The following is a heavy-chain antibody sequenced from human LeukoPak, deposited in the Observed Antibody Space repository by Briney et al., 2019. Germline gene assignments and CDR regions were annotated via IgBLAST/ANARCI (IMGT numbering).Heavy chain of an antibody. V-gene: IGHV1-69*13. Sequence: APVKVSCKASGGTFSSYAISWVRQAPGQGLEWMGGIIPIFGTANYAQKFQGRVTITADESTSTAYMELSSLRSEDTAVYYCARDSKIAAAGNYYYYYGMDVWGQGTTVTVSS. CDR3: ARDSKIAAAGNYYYYYGMDV. D-gene: IGHD6-13*01. CDR2: IIPIFGTA. CDR1: GGTFSSYA. J-gene: IGHJ6*02.